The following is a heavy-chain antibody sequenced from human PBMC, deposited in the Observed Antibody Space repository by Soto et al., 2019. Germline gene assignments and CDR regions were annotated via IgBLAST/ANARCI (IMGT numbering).Heavy chain of an antibody. V-gene: IGHV3-30*19. CDR1: GFTFSSYG. CDR2: IWYDGSNK. CDR3: AREVNGGHLDP. D-gene: IGHD3-10*01. Sequence: GGSLRLSCAASGFTFSSYGMHWVRQAPGKGLEWVAVIWYDGSNKYYADSVKGRFTISRDNSKNTLYLQMNSLRAEDTAVYYCAREVNGGHLDPWGQGTLVTVSS. J-gene: IGHJ5*02.